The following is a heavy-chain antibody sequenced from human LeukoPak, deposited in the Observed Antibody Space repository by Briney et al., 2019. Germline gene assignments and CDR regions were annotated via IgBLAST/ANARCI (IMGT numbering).Heavy chain of an antibody. V-gene: IGHV3-23*01. CDR1: GFTFSSYA. J-gene: IGHJ4*02. CDR2: MSASGRST. Sequence: GSLRLSCAASGFTFSSYAMSWVRQAPGKGLYWVSVMSASGRSTYYADSVKGRFTISRDNSKNTLFLQMNSLRADDTAVYFCAKDQKSIAATGYDYWGQGTLVTVSS. CDR3: AKDQKSIAATGYDY. D-gene: IGHD6-13*01.